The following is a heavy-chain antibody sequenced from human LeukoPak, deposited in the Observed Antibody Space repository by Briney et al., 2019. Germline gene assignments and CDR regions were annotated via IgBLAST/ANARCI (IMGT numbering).Heavy chain of an antibody. CDR1: GYSFTSYW. Sequence: GESLKISCKGSGYSFTSYWIGWVRQMPGKGLEWMGIIYPGDSDTTYSPSFQGQVTISVDKSISTAYLQWSSLKASDTAMYYCARLSSRLVTTSSHHGMDVWGQGTTVTVSS. J-gene: IGHJ6*02. CDR2: IYPGDSDT. D-gene: IGHD4-17*01. CDR3: ARLSSRLVTTSSHHGMDV. V-gene: IGHV5-51*01.